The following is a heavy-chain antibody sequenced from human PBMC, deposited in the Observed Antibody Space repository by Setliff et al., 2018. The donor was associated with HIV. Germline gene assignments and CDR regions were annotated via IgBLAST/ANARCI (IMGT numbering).Heavy chain of an antibody. Sequence: SETLSLTCSVSGGSFSGYYWSWIRQPPGKGLEWIGYIYIYNSGSTNYNPSLTSRVTISVLRSTDQFFLRLNSLSAADTAVYYCARWESAQKAFNPWGHGTMVTVSS. CDR3: ARWESAQKAFNP. D-gene: IGHD1-26*01. CDR2: IYIYNSGST. V-gene: IGHV4-4*09. CDR1: GGSFSGYY. J-gene: IGHJ3*01.